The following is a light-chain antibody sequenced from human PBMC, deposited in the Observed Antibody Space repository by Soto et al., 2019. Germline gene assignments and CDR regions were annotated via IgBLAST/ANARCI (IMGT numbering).Light chain of an antibody. V-gene: IGLV2-14*01. CDR2: DVS. CDR1: NSDGGGYNY. Sequence: ALTQPASVSGSPGQSITISCTGTNSDGGGYNYVSWYQQHPGKAPKLMIYDVSNRPSGVSNRFSGSKSGNTASLTISGLQAEDEADYYCSSYTSSSIFYVFGTGTKVNVL. J-gene: IGLJ1*01. CDR3: SSYTSSSIFYV.